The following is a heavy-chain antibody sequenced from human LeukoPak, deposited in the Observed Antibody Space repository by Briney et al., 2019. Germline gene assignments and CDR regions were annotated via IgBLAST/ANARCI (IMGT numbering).Heavy chain of an antibody. J-gene: IGHJ3*02. Sequence: SETLSLTCTVSGGSISSYYWSWIRQPPGKGLEWIGYIYYSGSTNYNPSLKSRVTISVDTSKNQFSLKLSSVTAADTAVYYCARVGDLDGYGAFDIWGQGTMVTVSS. CDR2: IYYSGST. CDR3: ARVGDLDGYGAFDI. V-gene: IGHV4-59*01. D-gene: IGHD5-24*01. CDR1: GGSISSYY.